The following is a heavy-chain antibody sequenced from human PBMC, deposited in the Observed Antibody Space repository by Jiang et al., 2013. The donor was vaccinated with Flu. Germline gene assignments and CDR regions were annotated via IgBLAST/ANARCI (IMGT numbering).Heavy chain of an antibody. J-gene: IGHJ5*02. CDR1: GGSISSYY. CDR2: IYYSGST. D-gene: IGHD6-19*01. CDR3: ARVRGSGWHKASPGWFDP. Sequence: PGLVKPSETLSLTCTVSGGSISSYYWSWIRQPPGKGLEWIGYIYYSGSTNYNPSLKSRVTISVDTSKNQFSLKLSSVTAADTAVYYCARVRGSGWHKASPGWFDPWGQGTLVTVSS. V-gene: IGHV4-59*01.